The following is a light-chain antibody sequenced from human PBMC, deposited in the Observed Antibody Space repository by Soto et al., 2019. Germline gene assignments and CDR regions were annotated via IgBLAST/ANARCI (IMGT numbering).Light chain of an antibody. J-gene: IGKJ1*01. CDR2: GAS. Sequence: ESVLTQSPGTLSLSPGERATLSCRASQSVSSGYLAWYQQKPGQAPRLLIYGASSRATGIPDRFSGSGSGTDFILTISRLEPEDFAVYYCQQYGSSPRTFGQGTKVEIK. CDR3: QQYGSSPRT. V-gene: IGKV3-20*01. CDR1: QSVSSGY.